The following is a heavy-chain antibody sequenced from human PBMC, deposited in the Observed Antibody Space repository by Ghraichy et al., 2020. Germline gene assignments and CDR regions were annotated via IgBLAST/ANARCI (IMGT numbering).Heavy chain of an antibody. D-gene: IGHD1-26*01. Sequence: GESLNISCAASGFTFSSYGMHWVRQAPGKGLEWVAVISYDGSNKYYADSVKGRFTISRDNSKNTLYLQMNSLRAEDTAVYYCAKAEGSGEFDPWGQGTLVTVSS. V-gene: IGHV3-30*18. CDR3: AKAEGSGEFDP. CDR2: ISYDGSNK. CDR1: GFTFSSYG. J-gene: IGHJ5*02.